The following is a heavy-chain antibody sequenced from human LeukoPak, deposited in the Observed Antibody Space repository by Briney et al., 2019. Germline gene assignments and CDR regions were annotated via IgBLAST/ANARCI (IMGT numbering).Heavy chain of an antibody. V-gene: IGHV3-15*01. CDR1: GFTFSNAW. J-gene: IGHJ4*02. CDR2: IIRKTDGGTT. Sequence: GGSLRLSCAASGFTFSNAWMSWVRQAPGKGLEWVGRIIRKTDGGTTDYAAPVKGRFSISRDDSKNTLYLQMNSLKTEDTAVYYCTPHYGSGSYYYWGQGTLVTVSS. CDR3: TPHYGSGSYYY. D-gene: IGHD3-10*01.